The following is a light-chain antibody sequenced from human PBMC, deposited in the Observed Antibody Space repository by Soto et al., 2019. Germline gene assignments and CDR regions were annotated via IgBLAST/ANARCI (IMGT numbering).Light chain of an antibody. V-gene: IGKV3-20*01. CDR3: QQYGSSLLT. CDR2: GAS. CDR1: QSVSSSY. Sequence: EIVLTQSPATLSLSPGERATLSCRASQSVSSSYLAWYQQKPGQAPRLHIYGASSRATGIPDRFSGSGSGTDFTLTISRLEPEDFAVYYCQQYGSSLLTFGGGTKVDIK. J-gene: IGKJ4*01.